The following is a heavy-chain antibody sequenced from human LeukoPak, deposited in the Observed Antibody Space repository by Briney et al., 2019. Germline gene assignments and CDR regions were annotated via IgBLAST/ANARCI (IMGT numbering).Heavy chain of an antibody. D-gene: IGHD3-22*01. CDR3: AREYYYNSSSYSPDAFDI. CDR2: IKQDGSEK. CDR1: GFTVSTNY. J-gene: IGHJ3*02. Sequence: GGSLRLSCAVSGFTVSTNYISWVRQAPGKGLEWVANIKQDGSEKYYVDSVKGRFTISRDNAKNSLYLQMNSLRAEDTAVYYSAREYYYNSSSYSPDAFDIWGQGTMVTVSS. V-gene: IGHV3-7*04.